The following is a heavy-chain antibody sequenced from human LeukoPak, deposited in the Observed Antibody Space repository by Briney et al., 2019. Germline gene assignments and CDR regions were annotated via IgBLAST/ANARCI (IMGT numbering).Heavy chain of an antibody. J-gene: IGHJ6*03. CDR1: GFTFSSYS. CDR3: ARCRDYYYYMDV. CDR2: ISSSSSYI. V-gene: IGHV3-21*01. Sequence: GGSLRLSCAASGFTFSSYSMNWVRQAPGKGLEWVSSISSSSSYIYYADSVKGRFTISRDNAKNSLYLQMNSLRAEDTAVYYCARCRDYYYYMDVWGKGTTVTVSS.